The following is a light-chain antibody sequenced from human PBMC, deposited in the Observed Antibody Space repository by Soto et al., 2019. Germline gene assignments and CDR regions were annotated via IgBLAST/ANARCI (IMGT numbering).Light chain of an antibody. CDR2: EVT. CDR3: TSFAGNFNVV. Sequence: QSVLTQPPSASGSPGQSVTISCTGTSSDIGGYNYVSWYQQPPGKAPKLMIYEVTKRPSGVPDRFSGSKSGNTASLTVSGLPAEDEADYYCTSFAGNFNVVFGGGTKLTVL. V-gene: IGLV2-8*01. CDR1: SSDIGGYNY. J-gene: IGLJ2*01.